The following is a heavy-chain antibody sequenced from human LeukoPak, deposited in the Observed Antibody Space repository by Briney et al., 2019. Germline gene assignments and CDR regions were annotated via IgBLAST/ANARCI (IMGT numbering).Heavy chain of an antibody. CDR3: AKDSISIAVAGYYYYYGMDV. J-gene: IGHJ6*02. Sequence: GGSLRLSCAASGFTFSSYGMHWVRQAPGKGLEWVAFIRYDGSNKYYADSVKGRFTISRDNSKNTLYLQMNSLRAEDTAVCYCAKDSISIAVAGYYYYYGMDVWGQGTTVTVSS. D-gene: IGHD6-19*01. CDR2: IRYDGSNK. V-gene: IGHV3-30*02. CDR1: GFTFSSYG.